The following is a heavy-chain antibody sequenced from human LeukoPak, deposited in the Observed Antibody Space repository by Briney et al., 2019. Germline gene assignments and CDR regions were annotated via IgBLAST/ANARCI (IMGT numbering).Heavy chain of an antibody. CDR2: IYYSGST. CDR3: ARHYYGIYYYYYYGMDV. D-gene: IGHD3-10*01. J-gene: IGHJ6*02. V-gene: IGHV4-59*12. CDR1: GGSISSYY. Sequence: SEALSLTCTVSGGSISSYYWSWIRQPPGKGLEWIGYIYYSGSTNYNPSLKSRVTISVDTSKNQFSLKLSSVTAADTAVYYCARHYYGIYYYYYYGMDVWGQGTTVTVSS.